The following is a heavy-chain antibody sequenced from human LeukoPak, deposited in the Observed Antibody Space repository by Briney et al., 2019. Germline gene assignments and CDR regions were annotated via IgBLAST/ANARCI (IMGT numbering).Heavy chain of an antibody. Sequence: ASVKVSCKASGGTFSSYAISWVRQAPGKGLEWMGGFDPEDGETIYAQKFQGRVTMTEDTSTDTAYMELSSLRSEDTAVYYCATGYSSGWTWYNWFDPWGQGTLVTVSS. V-gene: IGHV1-24*01. CDR2: FDPEDGET. CDR3: ATGYSSGWTWYNWFDP. D-gene: IGHD6-19*01. J-gene: IGHJ5*02. CDR1: GGTFSSYA.